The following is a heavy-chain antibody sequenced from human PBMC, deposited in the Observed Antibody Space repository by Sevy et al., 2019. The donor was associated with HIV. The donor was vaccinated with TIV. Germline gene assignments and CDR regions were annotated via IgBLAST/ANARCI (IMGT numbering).Heavy chain of an antibody. CDR2: ISSGSTYT. Sequence: GGSLRLSCAASGFTFSDYYMSWIRQAPGKELEWVSDISSGSTYTNYADSVKGRITISRDNAKNSLYLQMISLRVEDTAVYYCARDRRNYAGQYFDYWGQGTLVTVSS. V-gene: IGHV3-11*06. CDR3: ARDRRNYAGQYFDY. CDR1: GFTFSDYY. J-gene: IGHJ4*02. D-gene: IGHD1-7*01.